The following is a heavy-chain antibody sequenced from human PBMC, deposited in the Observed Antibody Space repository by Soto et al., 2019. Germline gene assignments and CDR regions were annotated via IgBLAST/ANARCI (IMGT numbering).Heavy chain of an antibody. J-gene: IGHJ1*01. D-gene: IGHD3-10*02. CDR1: GFIFGSYC. CDR3: GRVPRVFCRRECSSAN. Sequence: GGSLRLSCTASGFIFGSYCMHWVRQAPGKGLEWVALISYDGTNKYYPDSVKGRFTISRDNPRNMLYLEMNSLSAEGTVMYYCGRVPRVFCRRECSSANWGPRTQVTLFS. CDR2: ISYDGTNK. V-gene: IGHV3-30*05.